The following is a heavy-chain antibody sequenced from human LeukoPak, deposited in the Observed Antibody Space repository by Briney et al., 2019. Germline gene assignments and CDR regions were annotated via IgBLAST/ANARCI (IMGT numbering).Heavy chain of an antibody. V-gene: IGHV1-18*01. Sequence: ASVKVSCKATSYISWVRQAPGQGLEWMGWIGSYAGDTYYAQKFQGRVTVTTDTSSSTAYMELRSLRSDDTAVYYCARDFWNFDDSRGYYRDFDSWGQGTLVTFSS. D-gene: IGHD3-22*01. CDR3: ARDFWNFDDSRGYYRDFDS. J-gene: IGHJ5*01. CDR1: TSY. CDR2: IGSYAGDT.